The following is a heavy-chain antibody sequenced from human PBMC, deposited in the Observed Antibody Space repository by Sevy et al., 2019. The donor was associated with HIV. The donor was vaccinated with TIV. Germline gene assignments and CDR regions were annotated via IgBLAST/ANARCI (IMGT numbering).Heavy chain of an antibody. D-gene: IGHD6-13*01. J-gene: IGHJ4*02. V-gene: IGHV3-30*18. CDR3: AKVKSSWYSDPYYFDY. CDR1: GFTFSSYG. Sequence: GESLKISCAASGFTFSSYGMHWVRQAPGKGLEWVAVISYDGSNKYYADSVKGRFTISRDNSKNTLYLQMNSLRAEDMAVYYCAKVKSSWYSDPYYFDYWGQGTLVTVSS. CDR2: ISYDGSNK.